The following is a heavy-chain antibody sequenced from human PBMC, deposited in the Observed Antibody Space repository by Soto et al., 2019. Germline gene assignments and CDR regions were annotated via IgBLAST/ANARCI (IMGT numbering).Heavy chain of an antibody. Sequence: NPSETLSLTCAVYGGSFSGYYWSWIRQPPGKGLEWIGEINHSGSTNYNPSLKSRVTISVDTSKNQFSLKLSSVTAADTAVYYCARGRSSGWSVKYYFDXLGQGTLVTVSS. CDR3: ARGRSSGWSVKYYFDX. D-gene: IGHD6-19*01. V-gene: IGHV4-34*01. CDR1: GGSFSGYY. J-gene: IGHJ4*02. CDR2: INHSGST.